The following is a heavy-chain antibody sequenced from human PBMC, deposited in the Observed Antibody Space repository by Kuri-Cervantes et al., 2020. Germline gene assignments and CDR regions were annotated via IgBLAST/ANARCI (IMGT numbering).Heavy chain of an antibody. Sequence: ASVKVSCKASGYTFTGYYMHWVRQAPGQGLEWMGWINPNSGGTNYAQKFQGWVTMTRDTSISTAYMELSRLRSDDTAVYYCARISGCSGGSCYSVQRFDYWGQGTLVTVSS. CDR2: INPNSGGT. J-gene: IGHJ4*02. CDR3: ARISGCSGGSCYSVQRFDY. V-gene: IGHV1-2*04. D-gene: IGHD2-15*01. CDR1: GYTFTGYY.